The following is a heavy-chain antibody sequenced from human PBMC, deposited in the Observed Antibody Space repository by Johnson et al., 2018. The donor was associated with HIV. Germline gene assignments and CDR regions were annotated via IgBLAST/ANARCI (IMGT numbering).Heavy chain of an antibody. V-gene: IGHV3-30*03. CDR2: ISYDGSYR. Sequence: VQLVESGGGVVQPGRSLRLSCAASGFTFSSCGMHWVRQAPGKGLEWVAVISYDGSYRYYADSVKGRFTISRDNSKNTLYLQLNSLRPEDTAVYFCARIRVAVITEVGAFDMWGQGTMVTVSS. D-gene: IGHD3-22*01. CDR3: ARIRVAVITEVGAFDM. CDR1: GFTFSSCG. J-gene: IGHJ3*02.